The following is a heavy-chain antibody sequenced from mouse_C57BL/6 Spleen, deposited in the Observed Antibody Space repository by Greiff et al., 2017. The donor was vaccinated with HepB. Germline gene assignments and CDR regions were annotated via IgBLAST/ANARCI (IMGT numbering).Heavy chain of an antibody. CDR1: GFSLTSYG. V-gene: IGHV2-6-1*01. D-gene: IGHD2-1*01. CDR2: IWSDGST. Sequence: VQLQQSGPGLVAPSQSLSITCTVSGFSLTSYGVHWVRQPPGKGLEWLVVIWSDGSTTYNSALKSRLSISKDNSKSQVFLKMNSLQTDDTAMYYCARHRGDGTGGAMDYWGQGTSVTVSS. CDR3: ARHRGDGTGGAMDY. J-gene: IGHJ4*01.